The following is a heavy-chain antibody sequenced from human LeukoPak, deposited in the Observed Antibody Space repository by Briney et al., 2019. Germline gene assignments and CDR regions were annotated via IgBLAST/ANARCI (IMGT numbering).Heavy chain of an antibody. CDR2: INPNSGGT. J-gene: IGHJ4*02. CDR3: GRGPKYQLFLGEY. Sequence: ASVKVSCKASGYTFTGYYMHWVRQAPGQGLEWMGWINPNSGGTNYAQKFQGRVTMTRDTSISTAYMELSRLRSDDTAVYYCGRGPKYQLFLGEYWGQGTLVTVSS. CDR1: GYTFTGYY. V-gene: IGHV1-2*02. D-gene: IGHD2-2*01.